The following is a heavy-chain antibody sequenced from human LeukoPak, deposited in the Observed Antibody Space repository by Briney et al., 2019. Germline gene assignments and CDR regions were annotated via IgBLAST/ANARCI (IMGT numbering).Heavy chain of an antibody. CDR2: IKEDGSEK. CDR3: VCLGLGGLSLD. CDR1: GLTFSSYW. Sequence: GGSLRLSCAASGLTFSSYWMSWVRQAPGKGLEWVANIKEDGSEKYYVDSVKGRFTISRDNAKNTLYLQMNSLRVEDTAVYYCVCLGLGGLSLDWGQGTLVTVSS. D-gene: IGHD3-16*01. V-gene: IGHV3-7*01. J-gene: IGHJ4*02.